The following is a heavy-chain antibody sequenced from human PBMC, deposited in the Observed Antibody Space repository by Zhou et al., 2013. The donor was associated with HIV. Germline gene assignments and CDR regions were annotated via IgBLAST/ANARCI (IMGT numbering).Heavy chain of an antibody. V-gene: IGHV1-69*05. CDR2: IIPIFGTA. CDR1: GGTFSSYG. CDR3: ARGEDVLTGYSPYYYYYGMDV. Sequence: QVQLVQSGAEVKRPGSSVKVSCKASGGTFSSYGLSWVRQAPGQGLEWMGGIIPIFGTANYAQKFQGRVTITTDESTSTAYMELSSLRSEDTAVYYCARGEDVLTGYSPYYYYYGMDVWGQGTTVTVSS. D-gene: IGHD3-9*01. J-gene: IGHJ6*02.